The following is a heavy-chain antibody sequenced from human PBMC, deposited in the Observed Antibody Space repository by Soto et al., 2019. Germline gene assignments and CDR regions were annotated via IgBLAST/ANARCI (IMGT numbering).Heavy chain of an antibody. CDR3: ARGTYGSRGRGLFDY. J-gene: IGHJ4*02. V-gene: IGHV1-18*01. Sequence: QVQLVQSGAEVKKPGASGKVSCKASGYTFTSYGISWVRQAPGQGLQWRGWISAYNGNTNYAQKLQGRVTKTTDTSTRTAYRELRSLRSDDTAVYYCARGTYGSRGRGLFDYWGQGALVTVSS. CDR2: ISAYNGNT. CDR1: GYTFTSYG. D-gene: IGHD4-17*01.